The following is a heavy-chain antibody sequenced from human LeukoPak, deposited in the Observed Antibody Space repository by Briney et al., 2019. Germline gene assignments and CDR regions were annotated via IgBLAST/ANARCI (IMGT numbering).Heavy chain of an antibody. J-gene: IGHJ3*01. CDR3: ARDMSTRVTPISYAIDV. CDR2: INPNGGRT. CDR1: ENTFTNNY. D-gene: IGHD4-23*01. V-gene: IGHV1-46*01. Sequence: ASVNVSCKASENTFTNNYMHWVRQATGQGLEGLGLINPNGGRTSYAQNFQGRVTMTRDTSTTTVYLELSSLRSEDTAVYYCARDMSTRVTPISYAIDVWGQGTMVTVSS.